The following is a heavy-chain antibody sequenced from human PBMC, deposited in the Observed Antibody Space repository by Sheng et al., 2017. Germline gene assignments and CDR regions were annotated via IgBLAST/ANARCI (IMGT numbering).Heavy chain of an antibody. CDR3: VRARSGSTWSGYYYYMDV. D-gene: IGHD1-7*01. J-gene: IGHJ6*03. V-gene: IGHV1-69*05. CDR1: GGTFSSYA. CDR2: IIPIFGTA. Sequence: QVQLVQSGAEVKKPGSSVKVSCKASGGTFSSYAISWVRQAPGQGLEWMGGIIPIFGTANYAQKFQGRVTITTDESTRTAYMELSSLRSEDTAVYYCVRARSGSTWSGYYYYMDVWGKGTTVTVSS.